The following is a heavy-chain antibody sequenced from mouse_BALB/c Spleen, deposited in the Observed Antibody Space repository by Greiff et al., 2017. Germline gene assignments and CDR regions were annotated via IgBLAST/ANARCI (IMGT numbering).Heavy chain of an antibody. CDR3: ARDYRSSMDY. Sequence: EVKLMESGGDLVKPGGSLKLSCAASGFTFSSYGMSWVRQTPDKRLEWVATISSGGSYTYYPDSVKGRFTISRDNAKNTLYLQMSSLKSEDTAMYYCARDYRSSMDYWGQGTSVTVSS. D-gene: IGHD2-14*01. CDR2: ISSGGSYT. CDR1: GFTFSSYG. J-gene: IGHJ4*01. V-gene: IGHV5-6*01.